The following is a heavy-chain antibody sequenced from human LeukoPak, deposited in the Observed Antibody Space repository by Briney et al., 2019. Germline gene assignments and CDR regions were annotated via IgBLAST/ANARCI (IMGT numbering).Heavy chain of an antibody. CDR2: INPSGGST. CDR3: ARPIVGATGFDY. CDR1: GYTFASYY. J-gene: IGHJ4*02. D-gene: IGHD1-26*01. V-gene: IGHV1-46*01. Sequence: ASVKVSCKASGYTFASYYMHWVRQAPGQGLEWMGIINPSGGSTSYAQKFQGRVTMTRDTSTSTVYMELSSLRSEDTAVYYCARPIVGATGFDYWGQGTLVTVSS.